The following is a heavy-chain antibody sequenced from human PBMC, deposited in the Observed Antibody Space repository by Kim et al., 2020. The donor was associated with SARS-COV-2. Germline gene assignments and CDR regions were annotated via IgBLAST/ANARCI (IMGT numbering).Heavy chain of an antibody. V-gene: IGHV3-21*01. Sequence: GGSLRLSCAASGFTFSSYIMNWVRQAPGKGLEWVSSISSSSSYIYYADSVKGRFTISRDNAKNSLYLQMNSLRAEDTAVYYCARGHDDYVWGSYDFDYWGQGTLVTVSS. CDR3: ARGHDDYVWGSYDFDY. D-gene: IGHD3-16*01. J-gene: IGHJ4*02. CDR2: ISSSSSYI. CDR1: GFTFSSYI.